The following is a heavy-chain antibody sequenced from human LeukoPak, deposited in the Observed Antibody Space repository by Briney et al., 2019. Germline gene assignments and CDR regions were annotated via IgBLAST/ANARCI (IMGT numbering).Heavy chain of an antibody. Sequence: SQTLSLTCTVSGGSISSGGYYWSWIRQHPGKGLEWIGYIYYSGSTYYNPSLKSQVTISVDTSKNQFSLKLSSVTAADTAVYYCARVGYCSSTSCYDDYYYYGMDVWGQGTTVTVSS. V-gene: IGHV4-31*01. D-gene: IGHD2-2*01. CDR2: IYYSGST. J-gene: IGHJ6*02. CDR3: ARVGYCSSTSCYDDYYYYGMDV. CDR1: GGSISSGGYY.